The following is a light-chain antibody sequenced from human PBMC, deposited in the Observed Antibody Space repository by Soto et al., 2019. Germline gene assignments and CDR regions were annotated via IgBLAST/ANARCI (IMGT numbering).Light chain of an antibody. Sequence: QSALTQPASVSGSPGQSITISCTGTNSDVGSYKLVSWYQQHPGKAPKLIIYEGSKRPSGVSNRFSGSKSGNTASLTISGLQAEDEADYYCCSSAGSVLFGGGTKLTVL. CDR1: NSDVGSYKL. CDR3: CSSAGSVL. J-gene: IGLJ2*01. CDR2: EGS. V-gene: IGLV2-23*01.